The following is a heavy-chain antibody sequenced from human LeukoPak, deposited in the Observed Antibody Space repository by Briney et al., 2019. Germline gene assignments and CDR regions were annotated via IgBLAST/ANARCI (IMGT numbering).Heavy chain of an antibody. CDR2: VHLDGRT. Sequence: SETLSLTCGVSGGSVINTNWWTWVRQPPGKGLEWIGEVHLDGRTNYNPSLESRLTMSVDVSENQVSLKLTSVTAADTAVYYCAREGGFYRPLDYSGQGTLVTVSS. V-gene: IGHV4-4*02. D-gene: IGHD3-3*01. CDR1: GGSVINTNW. CDR3: AREGGFYRPLDY. J-gene: IGHJ4*02.